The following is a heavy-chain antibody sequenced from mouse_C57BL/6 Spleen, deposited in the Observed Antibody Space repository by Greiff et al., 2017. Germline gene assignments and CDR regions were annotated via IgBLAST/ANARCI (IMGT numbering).Heavy chain of an antibody. J-gene: IGHJ4*01. CDR2: ISSGSSTI. Sequence: EVKLVESGGGLVKPGGSLKLSCAASGFTFSDYGMHWVRQAPEKGLEWVAYISSGSSTIYYADTVKGRFTISKDNAKNTLFLQMTSLRSEDTAMYYCARSYYYGSSPCAMDYWGQGTSVTVSS. V-gene: IGHV5-17*01. CDR3: ARSYYYGSSPCAMDY. CDR1: GFTFSDYG. D-gene: IGHD1-1*01.